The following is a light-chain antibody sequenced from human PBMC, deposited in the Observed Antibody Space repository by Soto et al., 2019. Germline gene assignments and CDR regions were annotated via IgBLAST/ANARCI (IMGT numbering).Light chain of an antibody. J-gene: IGLJ1*01. CDR1: SSNIGAGYD. V-gene: IGLV1-40*01. Sequence: QSVLTQPPSVSGAPGQRVTISCTGSSSNIGAGYDVHWYQQLPGTAPKLLIYGNSNRPSGVPDRFSGSKSGTSASLAITGLQAEDEADYYCQSYDSSLSAPFGTGTNVTVL. CDR2: GNS. CDR3: QSYDSSLSAP.